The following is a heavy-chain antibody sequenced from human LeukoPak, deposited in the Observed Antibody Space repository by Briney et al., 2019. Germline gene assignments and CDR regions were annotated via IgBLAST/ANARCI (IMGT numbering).Heavy chain of an antibody. Sequence: PGGSLRLSCAASGFTFSTYSMNWVRQAPEKGLEWVAYISSGSRTIYYADSVKGRFTISRDNARNSLYLQLNSLRDEDTAVYYCARDKPGGYCVDYWGQGTLVTVSS. J-gene: IGHJ4*02. CDR3: ARDKPGGYCVDY. D-gene: IGHD2-21*01. V-gene: IGHV3-48*02. CDR1: GFTFSTYS. CDR2: ISSGSRTI.